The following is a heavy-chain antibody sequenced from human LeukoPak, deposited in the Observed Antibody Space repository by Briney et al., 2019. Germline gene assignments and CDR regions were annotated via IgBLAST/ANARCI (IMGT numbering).Heavy chain of an antibody. D-gene: IGHD1-26*01. CDR2: ISGSGGST. CDR1: GFTFSSSA. J-gene: IGHJ6*02. V-gene: IGHV3-23*01. Sequence: GGSLRLSCAASGFTFSSSAMSWVRQAPGKGLEWVSAISGSGGSTYYADSVKGRFTISRDNSKNTLFLQMNSLRAEDTAVYYCARLLGGSYSRYYYYGMDVWGQGTTVTVSS. CDR3: ARLLGGSYSRYYYYGMDV.